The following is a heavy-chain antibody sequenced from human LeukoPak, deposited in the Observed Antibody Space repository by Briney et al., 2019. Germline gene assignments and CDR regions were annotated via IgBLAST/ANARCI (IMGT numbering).Heavy chain of an antibody. J-gene: IGHJ4*02. CDR1: GFSFSSFS. CDR3: ARDLGYSSGPDY. CDR2: ISGGSSFT. Sequence: GGSLRLSCAASGFSFSSFSMNWVRQAPGKGLEWVSYISGGSSFTYYVDSVKGRFTISRDNAKNSLYLQMNSLRAEDTAVYYCARDLGYSSGPDYWGQGTRVTVSS. V-gene: IGHV3-21*01. D-gene: IGHD6-19*01.